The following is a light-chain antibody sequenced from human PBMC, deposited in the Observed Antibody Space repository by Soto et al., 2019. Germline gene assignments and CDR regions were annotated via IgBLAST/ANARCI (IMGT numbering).Light chain of an antibody. Sequence: QSALTQPASVSGSPGQSITISCSGTSSDVGSYNLISWYQQYPGNAPKVMIYEVYKRPSGVSDRFSGSKSGNTASLTISGLQAEDEADYYCCSYASSHVVFGGGTKLTVL. CDR3: CSYASSHVV. CDR2: EVY. CDR1: SSDVGSYNL. V-gene: IGLV2-23*02. J-gene: IGLJ2*01.